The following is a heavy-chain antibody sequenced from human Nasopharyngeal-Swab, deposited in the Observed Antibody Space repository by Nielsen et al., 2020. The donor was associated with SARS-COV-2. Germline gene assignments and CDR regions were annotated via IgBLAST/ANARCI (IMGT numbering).Heavy chain of an antibody. CDR2: IYYSGST. CDR3: ARESGDSSISYYFDY. J-gene: IGHJ4*02. V-gene: IGHV4-30-4*01. Sequence: SETLSLTCTVSGGSISGGDYYWSWIRQPPGKGLEWIGYIYYSGSTYYNPSLKSRVTISVDTSKNQFSLKLSSVTAADTAVYYCARESGDSSISYYFDYWGQGTLVTVSS. CDR1: GGSISGGDYY. D-gene: IGHD4-17*01.